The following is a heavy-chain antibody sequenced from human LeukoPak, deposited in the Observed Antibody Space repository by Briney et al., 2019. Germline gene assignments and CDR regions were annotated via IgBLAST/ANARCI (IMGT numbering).Heavy chain of an antibody. J-gene: IGHJ4*02. CDR3: AKGALSRYYYDSSGYYYYFDY. CDR1: GFTFSSYW. Sequence: AGSLSLSCAVSGFTFSSYWMHWVRQAPGKGLVWVSGINSDGTSPIYAAPVKGRFTISRDNAKKPLYLQMNSLRAEDTAVYYCAKGALSRYYYDSSGYYYYFDYWGQGTLVTVSS. V-gene: IGHV3-74*01. D-gene: IGHD3-22*01. CDR2: INSDGTSP.